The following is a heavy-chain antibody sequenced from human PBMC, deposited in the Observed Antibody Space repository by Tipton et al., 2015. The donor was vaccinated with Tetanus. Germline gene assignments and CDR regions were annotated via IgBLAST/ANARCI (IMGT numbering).Heavy chain of an antibody. CDR1: GYSFTTYY. D-gene: IGHD3/OR15-3a*01. CDR2: IFPNGGIT. J-gene: IGHJ4*02. V-gene: IGHV1-46*01. CDR3: AREGTVQAAPGKHFDY. Sequence: QLVQSGAEVKNPGASVKVSCRASGYSFTTYYIHWVRQAPGQGLQWMGVIFPNGGITTYAQKFQGRVTMTRDTSTNKVYMELRTLRSEDTAVYYCAREGTVQAAPGKHFDYWGQGTPVTVSS.